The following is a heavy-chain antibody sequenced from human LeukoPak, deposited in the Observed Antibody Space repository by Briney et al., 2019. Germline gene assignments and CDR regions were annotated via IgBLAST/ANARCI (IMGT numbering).Heavy chain of an antibody. CDR3: ARKRTGDQGYYFDY. J-gene: IGHJ4*02. CDR1: GGSVSSGRYY. D-gene: IGHD1-1*01. V-gene: IGHV4-61*01. CDR2: FYYSGST. Sequence: KPSETLSLTCTVSGGSVSSGRYYWSWIRQPPGKGLEWIGYFYYSGSTNYTPSLKTRVTISVDTSKNQFSLKVSSVTAADTAVYYCARKRTGDQGYYFDYWGQGTLVTVSS.